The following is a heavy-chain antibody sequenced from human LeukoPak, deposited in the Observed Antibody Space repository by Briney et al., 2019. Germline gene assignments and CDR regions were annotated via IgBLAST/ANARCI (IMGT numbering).Heavy chain of an antibody. CDR3: ARDLAYCGGDCYAFDI. D-gene: IGHD2-21*02. J-gene: IGHJ3*02. Sequence: GGSLRLSCAASGFTVSSNYMSWVRQAPGKGLEWVSYISSSGSTIYYADSVKGRFTISRDNAKNSLYLQMNSLRAEDTAVYYCARDLAYCGGDCYAFDIWGQGTMVTVSS. CDR1: GFTVSSNY. V-gene: IGHV3-11*01. CDR2: ISSSGSTI.